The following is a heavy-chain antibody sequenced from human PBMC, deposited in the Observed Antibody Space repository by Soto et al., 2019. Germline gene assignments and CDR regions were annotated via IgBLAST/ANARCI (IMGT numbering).Heavy chain of an antibody. V-gene: IGHV4-59*01. CDR3: ARYAGYDAWEF. CDR2: IYYSGST. CDR1: GGSISSYY. J-gene: IGHJ6*02. Sequence: TSETLSLTCTVSGGSISSYYWSWIRQPPGKGLEWIGYIYYSGSTNYNPSLKSRVTISVDTSKNQFSLKLSSVTAADTAVYYCARYAGYDAWEFWGQGTMVTASS. D-gene: IGHD1-26*01.